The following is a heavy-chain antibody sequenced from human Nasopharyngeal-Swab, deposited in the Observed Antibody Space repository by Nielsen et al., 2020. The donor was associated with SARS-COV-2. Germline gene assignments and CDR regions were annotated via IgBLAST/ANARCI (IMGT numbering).Heavy chain of an antibody. V-gene: IGHV5-10-1*01. D-gene: IGHD4-17*01. Sequence: GESLKISCKGSGYSFTSYWISWVRQMPGKGLEWMGRIDPSDSYTNYSPSFQGHVTISADKSISTAYLQWSSLKASDTAMYYCARGLGTAVTTAYWGQGILVTVSS. CDR2: IDPSDSYT. CDR3: ARGLGTAVTTAY. J-gene: IGHJ4*02. CDR1: GYSFTSYW.